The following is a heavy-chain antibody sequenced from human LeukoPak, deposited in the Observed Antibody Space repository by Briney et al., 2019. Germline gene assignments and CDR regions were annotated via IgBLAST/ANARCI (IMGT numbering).Heavy chain of an antibody. J-gene: IGHJ4*02. CDR3: AKERYYYDSSGYYDY. CDR2: ITDGGGGT. D-gene: IGHD3-22*01. Sequence: GGSLRLSCAASGFTFNTYAMTWVRQAPGKGLEWVSAITDGGGGTYYADSVKGRFTISRDNSKKILYLQMNSLRAEDTAVYYCAKERYYYDSSGYYDYWGQGTLVTVSS. V-gene: IGHV3-23*01. CDR1: GFTFNTYA.